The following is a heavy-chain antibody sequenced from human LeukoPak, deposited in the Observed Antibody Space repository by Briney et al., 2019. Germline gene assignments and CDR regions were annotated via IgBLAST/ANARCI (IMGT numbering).Heavy chain of an antibody. D-gene: IGHD3-22*01. CDR2: ISSSSSYI. Sequence: NPGGSLRLSCAASGFTFSSYSMNWVRQAPGKGLEWVSSISSSSSYIYYADSVKGRFSISRDNAKNSLYLQMNSLRAEDTAVYYCASRIRPDSSGYTLAHWGQVNLVTVSS. J-gene: IGHJ4*02. CDR1: GFTFSSYS. CDR3: ASRIRPDSSGYTLAH. V-gene: IGHV3-21*01.